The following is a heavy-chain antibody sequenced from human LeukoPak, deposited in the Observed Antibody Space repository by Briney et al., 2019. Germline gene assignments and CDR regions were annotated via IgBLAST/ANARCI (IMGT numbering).Heavy chain of an antibody. Sequence: ALVKVSCKASGYTFTSYYMHWVRQAPGQGLEWMGWINPNSGATNYAQKFQGRVTMTSDTSISTTYMELRRLTSDDTAAYYCARDPGQNIFQHWGQGTLVTVSA. CDR2: INPNSGAT. J-gene: IGHJ1*01. CDR3: ARDPGQNIFQH. V-gene: IGHV1-2*02. CDR1: GYTFTSYY.